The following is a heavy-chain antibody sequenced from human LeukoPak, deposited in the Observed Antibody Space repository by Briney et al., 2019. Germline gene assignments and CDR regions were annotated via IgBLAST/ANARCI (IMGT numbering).Heavy chain of an antibody. CDR2: IKQDGSEK. CDR3: ARDVRRRSIVVVITKTYMDV. V-gene: IGHV3-7*01. D-gene: IGHD3-22*01. J-gene: IGHJ6*03. Sequence: PGGSLRLSCAASGFTFSSYWMSWVRQAPGKGLEWVANIKQDGSEKYYVDSVKGRFTISRDNTKNSLYLQMNSLRAEDTAVYYCARDVRRRSIVVVITKTYMDVWGKGTTVTISS. CDR1: GFTFSSYW.